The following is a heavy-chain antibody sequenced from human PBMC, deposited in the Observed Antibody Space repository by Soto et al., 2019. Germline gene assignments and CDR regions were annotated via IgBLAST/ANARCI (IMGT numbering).Heavy chain of an antibody. J-gene: IGHJ3*01. CDR3: VKRGANWGGFDV. D-gene: IGHD1-26*01. CDR1: GFTFSTYV. Sequence: EMQLLESGGGLVQPGGSLRLSCAASGFTFSTYVMSWIRQAPGKGLEWVSSITGNSVEIFYAYSVRGRFTISRDNSNSGVYMQMNVLSAEDTALYYCVKRGANWGGFDVWGQGTVVTVSS. V-gene: IGHV3-23*01. CDR2: ITGNSVEI.